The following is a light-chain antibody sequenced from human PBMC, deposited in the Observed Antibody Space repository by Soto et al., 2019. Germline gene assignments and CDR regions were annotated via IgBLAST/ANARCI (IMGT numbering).Light chain of an antibody. V-gene: IGLV2-14*01. CDR2: DVS. CDR3: VSYTTSTSCV. J-gene: IGLJ1*01. CDR1: SSDVGGYIY. Sequence: QSALTQPASVSGSPGQSITISCTGTSSDVGGYIYVSWYQQHPGKAPKLMIYDVSNRPSGVSNRFSGSKSGNTASLTISGLQAEDEADYYCVSYTTSTSCVFGTGTKLTVL.